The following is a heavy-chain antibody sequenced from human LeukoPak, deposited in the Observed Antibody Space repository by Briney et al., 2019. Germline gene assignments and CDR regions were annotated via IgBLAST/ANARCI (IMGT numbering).Heavy chain of an antibody. J-gene: IGHJ6*03. CDR2: INHSGST. D-gene: IGHD3-10*01. Sequence: PSETLSLTCSVYGGSFSGYYWSWIRQPPGKGLEWIGEINHSGSTNYNPSLKSRVTISVDTSKNQFSLKLSSVTAADTAVYYCARYGPLWFGERNDYYYYMDVWGKGTTVTVSS. CDR3: ARYGPLWFGERNDYYYYMDV. V-gene: IGHV4-34*01. CDR1: GGSFSGYY.